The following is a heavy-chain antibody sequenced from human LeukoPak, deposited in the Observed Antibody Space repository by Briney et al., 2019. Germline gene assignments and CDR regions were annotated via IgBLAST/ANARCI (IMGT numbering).Heavy chain of an antibody. CDR2: IIPILGIA. CDR3: AREKATYSGSSSLDY. Sequence: ASVKVSCKASGGTFSSYAISWVRQAPGQGLEWMGRIIPILGIANYAQKFQGRVTITADKSTSTAYMELSSLRSEDTAVYYCAREKATYSGSSSLDYWGQGALVTVSS. D-gene: IGHD1-26*01. V-gene: IGHV1-69*04. J-gene: IGHJ4*02. CDR1: GGTFSSYA.